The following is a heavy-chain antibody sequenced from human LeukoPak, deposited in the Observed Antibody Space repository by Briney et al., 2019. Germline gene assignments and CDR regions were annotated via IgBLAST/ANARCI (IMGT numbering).Heavy chain of an antibody. CDR2: ISYDGSNK. Sequence: PGRSLRLSCAASGFTFSSSGMHWVRQAPGKGLEWVAVISYDGSNKYYADSVKGRFTISRDNSKNTLYLQMNSLRAEDTAVYYCAKLVRPMVRGVTLVLDYWGQGTLVTVSS. V-gene: IGHV3-30*18. J-gene: IGHJ4*02. CDR3: AKLVRPMVRGVTLVLDY. CDR1: GFTFSSSG. D-gene: IGHD3-10*01.